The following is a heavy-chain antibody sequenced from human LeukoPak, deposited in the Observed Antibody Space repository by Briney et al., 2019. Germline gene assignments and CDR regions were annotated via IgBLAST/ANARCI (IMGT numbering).Heavy chain of an antibody. D-gene: IGHD1-26*01. CDR1: GFTFSSYS. J-gene: IGHJ5*02. CDR3: ARGLGAGSSWFDP. V-gene: IGHV3-21*04. CDR2: ISSSSSYI. Sequence: GGSLRLSCAASGFTFSSYSMNWVRQAPGKGLEWVSSISSSSSYIYYADSVKGRFTISRDNAKNSLYLQMNSLRAEDTAVYYCARGLGAGSSWFDPWGQGTLVTVSS.